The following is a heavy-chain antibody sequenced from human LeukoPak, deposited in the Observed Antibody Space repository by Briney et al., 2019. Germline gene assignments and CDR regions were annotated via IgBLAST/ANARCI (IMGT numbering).Heavy chain of an antibody. J-gene: IGHJ4*02. CDR2: ISAYNGNT. D-gene: IGHD3-10*01. V-gene: IGHV1-18*01. CDR3: ARATYYYGSGRSGIDY. CDR1: GYTFTSYG. Sequence: ASVTVSCTASGYTFTSYGISWVRQAPGQGLEWMGWISAYNGNTNYAQKLQGRVTITTDTSTSTAYMELSRLRSDDTAVYYCARATYYYGSGRSGIDYWGQGTLVTVSS.